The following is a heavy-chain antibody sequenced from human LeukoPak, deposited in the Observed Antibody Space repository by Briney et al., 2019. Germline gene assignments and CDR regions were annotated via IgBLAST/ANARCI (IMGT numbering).Heavy chain of an antibody. Sequence: GGSLRLSCAASGFTFSSYAMSWVRQAPGKGLEWVSAISGSGGSTYYADSVKGRFTISRDNSKNTPYLQMNSLRAEDTAVYYCARDTVTTDYFDYWGQGTLVTVSS. CDR3: ARDTVTTDYFDY. V-gene: IGHV3-23*01. J-gene: IGHJ4*02. D-gene: IGHD4-17*01. CDR1: GFTFSSYA. CDR2: ISGSGGST.